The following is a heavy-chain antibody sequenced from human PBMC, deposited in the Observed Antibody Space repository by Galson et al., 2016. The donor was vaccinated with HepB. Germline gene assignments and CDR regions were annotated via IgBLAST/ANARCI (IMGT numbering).Heavy chain of an antibody. CDR3: VSRIAVARGLDF. Sequence: SLRLSCAASGFTFSNYGVGWVRQAPGKGLEWVSGISGDGSSTSYADSVKGRFTVSRDNFMNTLYLQMITLRAEDTAVYYCVSRIAVARGLDFWGQGTLVTVSS. D-gene: IGHD6-19*01. CDR2: ISGDGSST. V-gene: IGHV3-23*01. J-gene: IGHJ4*02. CDR1: GFTFSNYG.